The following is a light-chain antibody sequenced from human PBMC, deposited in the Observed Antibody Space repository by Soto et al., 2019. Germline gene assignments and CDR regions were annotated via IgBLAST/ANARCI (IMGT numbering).Light chain of an antibody. CDR2: GAS. CDR3: QQYGSSPPKT. J-gene: IGKJ1*01. Sequence: EIVLTQSPGTLSLSPWERATLFCRASESLSSAYLAWYQQKPGQAPRLLLYGASTRATGIPDRFSGSGSGTEFTLTISRLEPEDLAVYYCQQYGSSPPKTFGQGTKVDIK. CDR1: ESLSSAY. V-gene: IGKV3-20*01.